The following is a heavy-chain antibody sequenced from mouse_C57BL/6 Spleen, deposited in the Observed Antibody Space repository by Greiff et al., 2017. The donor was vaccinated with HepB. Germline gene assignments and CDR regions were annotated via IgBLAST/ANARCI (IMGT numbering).Heavy chain of an antibody. J-gene: IGHJ4*01. CDR1: GYTFTDYN. CDR2: INPNNGGT. CDR3: PRDYGRAMDY. Sequence: EVQLQESGPELVKPGASVKISCKASGYTFTDYNMDWVKQSHGKSLEWIGDINPNNGGTIYNQKFKGKATLTVDKSSSTAYMELRSLTSEDTAVYYWPRDYGRAMDYWGQGTSVPVSS. V-gene: IGHV1-18*01. D-gene: IGHD1-1*01.